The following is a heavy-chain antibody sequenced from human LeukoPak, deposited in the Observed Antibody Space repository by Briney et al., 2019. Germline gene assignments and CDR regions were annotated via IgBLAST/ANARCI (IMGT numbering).Heavy chain of an antibody. CDR2: ISSSSSYI. CDR3: ARVGYCSSTRCYPYYFDY. D-gene: IGHD2-2*01. J-gene: IGHJ4*02. V-gene: IGHV3-21*01. CDR1: GFTFSSYS. Sequence: GGSLRLSCAASGFTFSSYSMNWVRQAPGKGLEWVSSISSSSSYIYYADSVKGRFTISRDNAKNSLYLQMNSLRAEDTAVYYCARVGYCSSTRCYPYYFDYWGQGTLVTVSS.